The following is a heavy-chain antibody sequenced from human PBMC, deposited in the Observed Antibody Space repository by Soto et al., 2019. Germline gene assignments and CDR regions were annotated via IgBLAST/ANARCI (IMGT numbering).Heavy chain of an antibody. J-gene: IGHJ4*02. D-gene: IGHD1-26*01. CDR1: GFSFSTYG. CDR3: AKGFGNYWAFDY. CDR2: ISNDGSNK. V-gene: IGHV3-30*18. Sequence: QVHLVESGGGVVQPGRSLRLSCAASGFSFSTYGMHWVRQAPGKGLEWVAFISNDGSNKYYADSVKGRFTISRDNSQNTVYLQMNSLRAEDTAVYSCAKGFGNYWAFDYWGQGTLVTVSS.